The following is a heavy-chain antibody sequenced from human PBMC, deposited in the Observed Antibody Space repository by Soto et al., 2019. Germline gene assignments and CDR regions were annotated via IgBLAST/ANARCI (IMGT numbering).Heavy chain of an antibody. CDR2: IDPSDSYT. CDR1: GYSFTSYW. D-gene: IGHD2-2*01. Sequence: GDSLKISCKGSGYSFTSYWISWVRQMPGKGLEWMGRIDPSDSYTNYSPSFQGHVTISADKSISTAYLQWSSLTASDTAMYYCAREDNLATSAPADWGQATLVTVPS. V-gene: IGHV5-10-1*01. J-gene: IGHJ4*02. CDR3: AREDNLATSAPAD.